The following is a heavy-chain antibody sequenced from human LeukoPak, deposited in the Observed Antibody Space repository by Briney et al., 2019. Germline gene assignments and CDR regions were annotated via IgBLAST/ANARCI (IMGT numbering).Heavy chain of an antibody. CDR2: IIPIFGTA. CDR1: GGTFSSYA. D-gene: IGHD5-18*01. Sequence: ASVKVSCKASGGTFSSYAISWVRQAPGQGLEWMGGIIPIFGTANYAQKFQGRVTITADESTSTAYMELSSLRSEDTAVYYCARDSLHVDTDMVSDYWGQGTLVTVSS. J-gene: IGHJ4*02. V-gene: IGHV1-69*13. CDR3: ARDSLHVDTDMVSDY.